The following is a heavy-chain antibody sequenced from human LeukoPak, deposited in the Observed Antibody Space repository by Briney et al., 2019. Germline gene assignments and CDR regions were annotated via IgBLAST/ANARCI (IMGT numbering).Heavy chain of an antibody. D-gene: IGHD5-12*01. CDR3: AKDSGYD. V-gene: IGHV3-9*01. Sequence: GGSLRLSCAASGFTFDDYAMHWVRQAPGKGLEWVSGISWNSGSIGYADSVKGRFTISRDNAKNSLYLRMNSLRAEDTALYYCAKDSGYDWGQGTLVTVSS. CDR2: ISWNSGSI. CDR1: GFTFDDYA. J-gene: IGHJ4*02.